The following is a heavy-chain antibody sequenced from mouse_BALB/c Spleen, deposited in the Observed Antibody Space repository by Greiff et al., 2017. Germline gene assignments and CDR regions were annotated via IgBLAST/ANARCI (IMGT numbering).Heavy chain of an antibody. V-gene: IGHV1-4*02. CDR1: GYTFTSYT. Sequence: QVQLQQSAAELARPGASVKMSCKASGYTFTSYTMHWVKQRPGQGLEWIGYINPSSGYTEYNQKFKDKTTLTADKSSSTAYMQLSSLTSEDSAVYYCARKGYGNYAWFAYWGQGTLVTVSA. CDR2: INPSSGYT. D-gene: IGHD2-10*02. CDR3: ARKGYGNYAWFAY. J-gene: IGHJ3*01.